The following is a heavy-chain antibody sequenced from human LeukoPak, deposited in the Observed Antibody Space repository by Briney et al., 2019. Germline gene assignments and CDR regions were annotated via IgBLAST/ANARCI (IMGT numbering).Heavy chain of an antibody. Sequence: GGSLRLPCAASGFTFSSYAMSWVRQAPGKGLEWVSAISGSGGSTYYADSVKGRLTISRDNSKNTLYLQMNSLRAEDTAVYYCAKGDKDYLDYWGQGTLVTVSS. V-gene: IGHV3-23*01. CDR3: AKGDKDYLDY. J-gene: IGHJ4*02. CDR1: GFTFSSYA. CDR2: ISGSGGST.